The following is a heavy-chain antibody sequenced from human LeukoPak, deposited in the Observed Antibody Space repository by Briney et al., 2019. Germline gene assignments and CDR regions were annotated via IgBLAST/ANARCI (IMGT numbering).Heavy chain of an antibody. CDR3: AKGGATTVDY. V-gene: IGHV3-23*01. CDR1: GFTFSSYA. D-gene: IGHD1-26*01. J-gene: IGHJ4*02. Sequence: PGGSLRLSCAASGFTFSSYAMTWVRRAPGKGLEWVSIISGSGGSTSYADSVKGRFTISNDNSKNTLYLQMNSLRAEDTAVYYCAKGGATTVDYWGQGTLVTVSS. CDR2: ISGSGGST.